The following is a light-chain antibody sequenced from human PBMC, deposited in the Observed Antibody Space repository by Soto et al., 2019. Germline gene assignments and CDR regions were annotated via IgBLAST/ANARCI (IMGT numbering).Light chain of an antibody. CDR2: DVS. CDR1: SSDVGGYNY. CDR3: SSYTSSSPYV. V-gene: IGLV2-14*01. Sequence: QSALTQPASVSGSPGQSITISCTGTSSDVGGYNYVSWYQQHPGKAPKLMIYDVSNRPSGVSNRFSGSKSGNTASLTISGFQAEDEADYYCSSYTSSSPYVFGTGTKVTVL. J-gene: IGLJ1*01.